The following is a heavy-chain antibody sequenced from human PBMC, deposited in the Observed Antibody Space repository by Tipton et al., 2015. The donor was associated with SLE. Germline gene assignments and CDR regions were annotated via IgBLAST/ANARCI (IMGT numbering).Heavy chain of an antibody. CDR2: ISAYNGNT. CDR1: GYTFTSYG. CDR3: ARGREQWLVTESFDI. J-gene: IGHJ3*02. Sequence: QLVQSGAEVKKPGASVKVSCKASGYTFTSYGISWVRQAPGQGLEWMGWISAYNGNTNYAQKLQGRVTLTADESTSTGYMELSSLRSEDTALYYCARGREQWLVTESFDIWGQGTMVTVSS. V-gene: IGHV1-18*01. D-gene: IGHD6-19*01.